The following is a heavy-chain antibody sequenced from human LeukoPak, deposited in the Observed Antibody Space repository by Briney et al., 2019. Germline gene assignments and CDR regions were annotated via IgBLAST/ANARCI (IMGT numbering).Heavy chain of an antibody. Sequence: GRSLRLSCAASGFTFSSYGMHWVRQAPGKGLEWVAVIWYDGSNKYYPDSVQGRFTISRDNSKNTLYLQANSLRAEDTAVYYCARDRSMSGWYIDLWGRGTLVTVSS. V-gene: IGHV3-33*01. D-gene: IGHD2/OR15-2a*01. CDR1: GFTFSSYG. CDR3: ARDRSMSGWYIDL. CDR2: IWYDGSNK. J-gene: IGHJ2*01.